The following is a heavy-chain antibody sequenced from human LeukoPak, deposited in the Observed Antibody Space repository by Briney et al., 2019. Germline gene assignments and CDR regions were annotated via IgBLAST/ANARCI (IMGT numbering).Heavy chain of an antibody. J-gene: IGHJ3*02. CDR2: IYYSGST. CDR1: GGSISSYY. CDR3: ARSQGYYGSGSHADAFDI. D-gene: IGHD3-10*01. V-gene: IGHV4-59*01. Sequence: SETLSLTCTVSGGSISSYYWSWIRQPPGKGLEWIGYIYYSGSTNYNPSLKSRVTISVDTSKNQFSLKLSSVTAADTAVYYCARSQGYYGSGSHADAFDIWGQGTMVTVSS.